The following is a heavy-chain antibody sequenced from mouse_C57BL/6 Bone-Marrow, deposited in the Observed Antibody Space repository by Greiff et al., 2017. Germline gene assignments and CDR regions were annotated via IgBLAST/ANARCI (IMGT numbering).Heavy chain of an antibody. D-gene: IGHD4-1*01. CDR1: GYTFTSYG. Sequence: VQVVESGAELARPGASVKLSCKASGYTFTSYGISWVKQRTGQGLEWIGEIYPRSGNTYYNEKFKGKATLTADKSSSTAYMELRSLTSEDSAVYFCARIHNWDLYYYAMDYWGQGTSVTVSS. V-gene: IGHV1-81*01. J-gene: IGHJ4*01. CDR2: IYPRSGNT. CDR3: ARIHNWDLYYYAMDY.